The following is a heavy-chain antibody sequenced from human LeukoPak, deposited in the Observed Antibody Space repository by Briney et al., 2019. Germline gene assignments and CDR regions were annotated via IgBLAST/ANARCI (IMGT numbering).Heavy chain of an antibody. J-gene: IGHJ5*02. Sequence: SETLSLTCTVSGGSISSYYWSWLRQPPGKGLEWIGYIYYSGSTNYNPSLKSRVTISVDTSKNQFSLKLSSVTAADTAAYYCARGWFDPWGQGTLVTVSS. CDR1: GGSISSYY. CDR2: IYYSGST. CDR3: ARGWFDP. V-gene: IGHV4-59*01.